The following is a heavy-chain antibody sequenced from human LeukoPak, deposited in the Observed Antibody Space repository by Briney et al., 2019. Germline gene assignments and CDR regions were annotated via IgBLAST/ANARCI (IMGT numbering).Heavy chain of an antibody. Sequence: SETLSLTCAVYGGSVSGYYWSWIRQPPGKGLEWVGEINHSGSTNYNPSLKSRVTISVDTSKNQFSLKLSSVTAADTAVYYCARLRYSYGAFDYWGQGTLVTVSS. J-gene: IGHJ4*02. CDR2: INHSGST. V-gene: IGHV4-34*01. D-gene: IGHD5-18*01. CDR3: ARLRYSYGAFDY. CDR1: GGSVSGYY.